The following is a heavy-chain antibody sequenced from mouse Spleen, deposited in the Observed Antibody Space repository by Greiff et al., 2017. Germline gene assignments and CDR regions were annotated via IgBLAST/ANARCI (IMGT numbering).Heavy chain of an antibody. V-gene: IGHV7-3*02. Sequence: DVKLQESGGGLVQPGGSLRLSCATSGFTFTDYYMSWVRQPPGKALEWLGFIRNKANGYTTEYSASVKGRFTISRDNSQSILYLQMNTLRAEDSATYYCARDTPGTDYYAMDYWGQGTSVTVSS. CDR3: ARDTPGTDYYAMDY. J-gene: IGHJ4*01. CDR1: GFTFTDYY. D-gene: IGHD4-1*01. CDR2: IRNKANGYTT.